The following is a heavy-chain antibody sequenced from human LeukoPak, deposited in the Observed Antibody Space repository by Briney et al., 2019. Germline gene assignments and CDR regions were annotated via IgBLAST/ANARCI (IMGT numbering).Heavy chain of an antibody. CDR3: ARETRYSYGYGFDY. D-gene: IGHD5-18*01. CDR1: GYTFTGYY. J-gene: IGHJ4*02. CDR2: INPNSGGT. Sequence: AASVKVSCKASGYTFTGYYMHWVRQAPGQGLEWMGWINPNSGGTNYAQKFQGRVTMTRDTSISTAYMELSRLRSDDTAVYYCARETRYSYGYGFDYWGQGTLVTVSS. V-gene: IGHV1-2*02.